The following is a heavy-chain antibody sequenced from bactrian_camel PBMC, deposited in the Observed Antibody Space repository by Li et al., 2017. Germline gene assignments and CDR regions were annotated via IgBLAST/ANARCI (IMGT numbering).Heavy chain of an antibody. J-gene: IGHJ4*01. D-gene: IGHD5*01. V-gene: IGHV3-1*01. Sequence: VQLVESGGDLVPPGGSLTLSCAASGFAFDDYAMGWVRQAPGKGLEWVSTINSFSNTYYSDSVKGRFTISRDNAKNTLYLQLNSLKTEDTAMYYCAAVHYGLGPPLTREYNYWGQGTQVTVS. CDR2: INSFSNT. CDR1: GFAFDDYA. CDR3: AAVHYGLGPPLTREYNY.